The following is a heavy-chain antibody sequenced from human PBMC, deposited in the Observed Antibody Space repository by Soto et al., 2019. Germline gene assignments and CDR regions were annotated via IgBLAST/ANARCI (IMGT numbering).Heavy chain of an antibody. CDR3: ARGADIMATTGDAFDI. CDR1: GHSISSGYY. V-gene: IGHV4-38-2*01. CDR2: VHHNGNT. Sequence: SETLSLTCAVSGHSISSGYYWGWIRQPPGKGLEWIGNVHHNGNTYYNPSLKSRVTISLRTSKNQFSLRLSSVTAADTAVYYCARGADIMATTGDAFDIWGQGTMVTVSS. J-gene: IGHJ3*02. D-gene: IGHD5-12*01.